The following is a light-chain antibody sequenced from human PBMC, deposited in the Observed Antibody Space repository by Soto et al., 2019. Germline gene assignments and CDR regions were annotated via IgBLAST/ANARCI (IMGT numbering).Light chain of an antibody. CDR3: QQSYSSPIT. V-gene: IGKV1-39*01. J-gene: IGKJ5*01. Sequence: DLQMTQSPSSLSASVGDRVTITCRASQRISSYLNWYQQRPGKAPKLVIYAASSLQSGVPSRLSGSGSGTDFTLTISNLQPEDFATYYCQQSYSSPITFGQGTRLEIK. CDR2: AAS. CDR1: QRISSY.